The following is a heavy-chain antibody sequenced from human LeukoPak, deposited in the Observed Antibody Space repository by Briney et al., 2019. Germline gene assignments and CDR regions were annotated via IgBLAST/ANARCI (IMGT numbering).Heavy chain of an antibody. Sequence: GASVKVSCKASGGTFSSYAISWVRQAPGQGLEWMGRIIPILGIANYAQKFQGRVTMTRDTSISTAYMELSRLTSDDTAVYYCARHPYSGSYHFDYWGQGTLVTVSS. D-gene: IGHD1-26*01. J-gene: IGHJ4*02. CDR1: GGTFSSYA. CDR3: ARHPYSGSYHFDY. V-gene: IGHV1-69*04. CDR2: IIPILGIA.